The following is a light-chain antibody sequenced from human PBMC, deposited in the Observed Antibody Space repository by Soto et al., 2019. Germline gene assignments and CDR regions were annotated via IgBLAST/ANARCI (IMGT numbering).Light chain of an antibody. V-gene: IGKV3-20*01. CDR3: QQYGSSPET. J-gene: IGKJ1*01. CDR2: GAS. CDR1: QSVSSSY. Sequence: EIVLTQSPGTLSLSPGDRATLSCRASQSVSSSYLAWYQQKPGQAPRLLIYGASSRATGIPDRFSGSGSGTEFTLTISRLAPEDFAVYYCQQYGSSPETFGQGTKVDIK.